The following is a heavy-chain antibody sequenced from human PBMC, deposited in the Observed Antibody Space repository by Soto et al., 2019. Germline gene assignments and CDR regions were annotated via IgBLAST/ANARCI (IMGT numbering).Heavy chain of an antibody. CDR2: INSDGSST. J-gene: IGHJ4*02. CDR3: ARERGKAAAVHFDY. CDR1: GFTFSSYW. D-gene: IGHD6-13*01. Sequence: EVQLVESGGGLVQPGWSLRLSCAASGFTFSSYWMHWVRQAPGKGLVWVSRINSDGSSTSYADSVKGRFTISRDNAKNTLYLHMNSLRAEDTAVYYCARERGKAAAVHFDYWGQGTLVTVSS. V-gene: IGHV3-74*01.